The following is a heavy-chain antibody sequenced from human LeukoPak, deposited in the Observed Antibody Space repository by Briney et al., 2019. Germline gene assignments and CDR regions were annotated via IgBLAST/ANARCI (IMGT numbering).Heavy chain of an antibody. V-gene: IGHV3-23*01. CDR2: ISAGGGST. CDR1: GLTFSDYS. D-gene: IGHD6-13*01. CDR3: AKDAAGPEY. Sequence: QPGRSLDLSCPASGLTFSDYSMTWVRQAPGKGLFWVSGISAGGGSTYYADSVKGRFTISRDNSRNTLYLQMNSLRAEDTAVYYCAKDAAGPEYWGQGTLVTVSS. J-gene: IGHJ4*02.